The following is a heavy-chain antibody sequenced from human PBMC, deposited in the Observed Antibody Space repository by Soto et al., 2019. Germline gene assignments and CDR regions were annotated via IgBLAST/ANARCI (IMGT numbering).Heavy chain of an antibody. D-gene: IGHD5-12*01. V-gene: IGHV3-30-3*01. Sequence: QVQLVESGGGVVQPGRSLRLSCAASGFTFSSYAMHWVRQAPGKGLEWVGLISYDGSNEYYADSVKGRFTISRDNSKNTVYLQLNSLRDEDTAVYYCAREGFRAYDFRRVPQTDYWGQGTLVTVSS. CDR3: AREGFRAYDFRRVPQTDY. CDR1: GFTFSSYA. CDR2: ISYDGSNE. J-gene: IGHJ4*02.